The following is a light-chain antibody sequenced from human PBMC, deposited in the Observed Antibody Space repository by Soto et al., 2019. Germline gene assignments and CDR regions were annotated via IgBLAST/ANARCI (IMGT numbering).Light chain of an antibody. J-gene: IGKJ1*01. V-gene: IGKV1-5*01. CDR1: QSISSW. CDR3: QHSGT. CDR2: DAS. Sequence: DIQMTQSLSTLSASVGDRVTITCRASQSISSWLAWYQQKPGKAPKLLIYDASSLESGVPSRFSGSGSGTEFTLTISSLQPDDFANYYCQHSGTFGQGTNVDIK.